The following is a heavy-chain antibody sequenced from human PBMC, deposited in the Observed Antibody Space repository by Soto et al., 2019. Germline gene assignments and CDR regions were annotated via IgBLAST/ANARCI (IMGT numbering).Heavy chain of an antibody. J-gene: IGHJ4*02. Sequence: QVQLQQWGAGLLKPSETLSLTCAVYGGSFSGYYWSWIRQPPGKGLEWIGEINHSGSTNYNPSLKSRVTISVDTSKNQFSLKLSSVTAADTAVYYCAGYYGDRRPFDYWGQGTLVTVSS. V-gene: IGHV4-34*01. CDR2: INHSGST. D-gene: IGHD4-17*01. CDR1: GGSFSGYY. CDR3: AGYYGDRRPFDY.